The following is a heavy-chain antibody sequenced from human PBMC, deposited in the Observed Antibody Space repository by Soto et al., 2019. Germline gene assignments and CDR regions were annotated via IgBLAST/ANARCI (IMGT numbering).Heavy chain of an antibody. CDR1: GFTFSDYY. Sequence: GGSLRLSCAASGFTFSDYYMSWIRQAPGKGLEWVSYISSSGSTIYYADSVKGRFTISRDNAKNSLFLQMNSLRAEDTAVYYCARGYYCSGGSCYSRLYYFDYWGQGTPVTVSS. J-gene: IGHJ4*02. CDR3: ARGYYCSGGSCYSRLYYFDY. CDR2: ISSSGSTI. V-gene: IGHV3-11*01. D-gene: IGHD2-15*01.